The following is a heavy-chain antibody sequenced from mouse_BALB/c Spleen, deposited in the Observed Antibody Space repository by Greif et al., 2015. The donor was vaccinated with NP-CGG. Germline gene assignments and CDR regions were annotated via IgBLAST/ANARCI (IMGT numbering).Heavy chain of an antibody. CDR2: IWAGGST. D-gene: IGHD3-1*01. CDR1: GFSLTSYG. Sequence: VQLQQSGPGLVAPSQSLSITCTVSGFSLTSYGVHWVRQPPGKGLEWLGVIWAGGSTNYNSALMSRLSTSKDNSKSQVFLKMNSLQTDDTAMYYWARDRAFYAMGYWGQGTSVTVSS. CDR3: ARDRAFYAMGY. V-gene: IGHV2-9*02. J-gene: IGHJ4*01.